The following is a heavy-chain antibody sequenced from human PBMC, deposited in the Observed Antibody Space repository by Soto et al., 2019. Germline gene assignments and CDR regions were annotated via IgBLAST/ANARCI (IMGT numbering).Heavy chain of an antibody. J-gene: IGHJ5*02. V-gene: IGHV1-3*01. CDR1: GYTFTSYA. CDR3: AGYYTAMVTEENWFDP. CDR2: INAGNGNT. Sequence: ASVKVSCKASGYTFTSYAMHGVRQAPGQRLEWMGWINAGNGNTKYSQKFQGRVTITRDTSASTAYMELSSLRSEDMAVYYCAGYYTAMVTEENWFDPWGQGTLVTVSS. D-gene: IGHD5-18*01.